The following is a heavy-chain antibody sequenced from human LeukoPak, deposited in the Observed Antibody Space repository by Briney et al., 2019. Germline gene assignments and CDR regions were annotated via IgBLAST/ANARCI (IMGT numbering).Heavy chain of an antibody. CDR2: IWYDGSNK. J-gene: IGHJ6*02. Sequence: GGSLRLSCAASGITFRSYGMHWVRQAPGKGLEWVAFIWYDGSNKYYADSVKGRFTISRDNSKNTLHLQMNSLRAEDTAVYYCARDPLANWYCSGGSCYSGGMDVWGQGTTVTVSS. V-gene: IGHV3-33*01. D-gene: IGHD2-15*01. CDR1: GITFRSYG. CDR3: ARDPLANWYCSGGSCYSGGMDV.